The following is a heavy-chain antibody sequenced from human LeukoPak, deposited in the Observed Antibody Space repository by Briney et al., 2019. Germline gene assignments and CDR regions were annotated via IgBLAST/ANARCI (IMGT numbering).Heavy chain of an antibody. D-gene: IGHD6-19*01. CDR2: ICNSGST. J-gene: IGHJ4*02. Sequence: TETLSLTCTVSGGSISNYCWSCIRQPAGKGLEWIGRICNSGSTNYNPSLKSRVTMSVDTSKNQFSLKLTSVTAADTAVYYCAEGGQWLRVWGQGTLVTVSS. V-gene: IGHV4-4*07. CDR3: AEGGQWLRV. CDR1: GGSISNYC.